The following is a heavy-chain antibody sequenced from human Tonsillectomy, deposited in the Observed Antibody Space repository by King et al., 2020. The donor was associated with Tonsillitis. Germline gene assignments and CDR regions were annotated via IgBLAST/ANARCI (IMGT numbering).Heavy chain of an antibody. CDR2: IYDSGST. CDR1: GGSISSYY. J-gene: IGHJ4*01. V-gene: IGHV4-59*01. CDR3: ARGSXIXAXXXGYYXXY. Sequence: QLQESGPGLVKPSETLSLTCTVSGGSISSYYWSWIRQPPGKGLEWIGYIYDSGSTNYNPSLKSRGXISXDTSKTQLSLQLSSVTAADTAVYYCARGSXIXAXXXGYYXXYXGXXTXVTVXS.